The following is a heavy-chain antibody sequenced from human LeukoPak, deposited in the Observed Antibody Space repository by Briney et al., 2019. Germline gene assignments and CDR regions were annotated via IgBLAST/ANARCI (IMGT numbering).Heavy chain of an antibody. CDR2: IKQDGSEK. D-gene: IGHD2-21*02. Sequence: GGSLRLSCAASGFTFSSYGMHWVRQAPGKGLEWVANIKQDGSEKYYVDSVKGRFTFSRDNAKNSLYLQMNSLRVEDTAVYYCARNRDWAFDYWGQGSLVTVSS. CDR3: ARNRDWAFDY. J-gene: IGHJ4*02. CDR1: GFTFSSYG. V-gene: IGHV3-7*01.